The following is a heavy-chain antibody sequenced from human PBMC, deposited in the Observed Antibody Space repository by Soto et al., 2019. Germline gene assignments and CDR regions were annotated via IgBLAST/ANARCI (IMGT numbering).Heavy chain of an antibody. CDR3: ARGVVVAARFPFDY. CDR2: IYYSGST. CDR1: GCSISSYY. Sequence: QVQLQESGPGLVKPSETLSLTCTVSGCSISSYYWSWIRQPPGKGLAWIGYIYYSGSTNYNPSLTSRVTISVDTSKNQFSLTLSSVTAADTAVYYCARGVVVAARFPFDYWGQGTLVTVS. V-gene: IGHV4-59*01. D-gene: IGHD2-15*01. J-gene: IGHJ4*02.